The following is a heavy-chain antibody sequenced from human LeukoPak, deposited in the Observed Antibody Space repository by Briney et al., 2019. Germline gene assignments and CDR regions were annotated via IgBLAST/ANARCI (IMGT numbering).Heavy chain of an antibody. CDR2: ISSGGSTT. J-gene: IGHJ4*02. Sequence: GGSLRLSYAASGFTFSTYEMNWVRQAPGRGLEWVSYISSGGSTTYYADSVKGRLTISRDNAKNSLYLQMNNLRGDDTAVYYCARRYCSSTSCTLDYWGQGTQVTVSS. CDR3: ARRYCSSTSCTLDY. V-gene: IGHV3-48*03. D-gene: IGHD2-2*01. CDR1: GFTFSTYE.